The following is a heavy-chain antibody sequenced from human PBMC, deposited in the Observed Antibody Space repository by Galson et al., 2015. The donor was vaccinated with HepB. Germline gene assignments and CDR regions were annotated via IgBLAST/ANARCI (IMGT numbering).Heavy chain of an antibody. Sequence: SLRLSCAASGFIFSSYAMHWVRQAPGKGLEWVAVISYDGSNKYHADSVKGRFTISRDNPKNTLYLQMNSLRAEDTAVYYCASLQVGTTTVRYFDYWGQGTLVAVSS. CDR2: ISYDGSNK. CDR1: GFIFSSYA. CDR3: ASLQVGTTTVRYFDY. J-gene: IGHJ4*02. D-gene: IGHD1-26*01. V-gene: IGHV3-30*03.